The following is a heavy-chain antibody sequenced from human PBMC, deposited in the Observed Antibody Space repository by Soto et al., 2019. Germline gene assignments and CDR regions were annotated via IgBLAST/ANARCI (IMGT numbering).Heavy chain of an antibody. CDR1: GDSVSSSSAA. CDR2: TYYRSKWYN. CDR3: ARSPIFGVPYNYYYYGMDV. J-gene: IGHJ6*02. V-gene: IGHV6-1*01. Sequence: PSQTLSLTCAISGDSVSSSSAAWNWIRQSPSRGLEWLGRTYYRSKWYNDYAVSVKSRITINPDTSKNQFSLQLNSVTPEDTAVYYCARSPIFGVPYNYYYYGMDVWGQGTTVTVSS. D-gene: IGHD3-3*01.